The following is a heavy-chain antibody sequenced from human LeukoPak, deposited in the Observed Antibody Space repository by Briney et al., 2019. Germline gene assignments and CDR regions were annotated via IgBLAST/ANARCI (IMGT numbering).Heavy chain of an antibody. CDR1: GGSISSYY. CDR3: AREASTSGAFDI. CDR2: IYHSGPT. Sequence: SETLSLTCTVSGGSISSYYWSWIRQPPGQGLEWIGNIYHSGPTYYNPSLKSRVTISVDRSKNQFSLQLTSVTAADTALYYCAREASTSGAFDIWGQGTMVTVSS. J-gene: IGHJ3*02. V-gene: IGHV4-59*12. D-gene: IGHD2-15*01.